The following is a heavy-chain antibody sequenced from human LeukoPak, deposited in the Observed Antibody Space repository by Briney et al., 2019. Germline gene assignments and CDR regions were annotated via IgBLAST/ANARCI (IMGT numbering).Heavy chain of an antibody. Sequence: GGSLRLSCAASGFTLSSYSMNWVRQAPGKGLEWVAYIRYDGSQKYYGDSVKGRFTISRDNSKNTVYLQMNSLRDEDTAVYYCARDLLSLPHKYFDSWGQGTLVTVSS. CDR1: GFTLSSYS. CDR3: ARDLLSLPHKYFDS. J-gene: IGHJ4*02. CDR2: IRYDGSQK. D-gene: IGHD3-16*01. V-gene: IGHV3-30*02.